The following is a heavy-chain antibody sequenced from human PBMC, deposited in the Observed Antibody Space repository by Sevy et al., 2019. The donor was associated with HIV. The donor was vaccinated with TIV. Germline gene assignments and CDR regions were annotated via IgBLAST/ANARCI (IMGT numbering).Heavy chain of an antibody. CDR3: ARNFRGYDFWSGYDFDY. V-gene: IGHV1-18*01. CDR2: ISAYNGNT. D-gene: IGHD3-3*01. Sequence: ASVKVSCKASGYTFTSYGISWVLQAPGQGLEWMGWISAYNGNTNYAQKLQGRVTMTTDTSTSTAYMELRSLRSDDTAVYYCARNFRGYDFWSGYDFDYWGQGTLVTVSS. J-gene: IGHJ4*02. CDR1: GYTFTSYG.